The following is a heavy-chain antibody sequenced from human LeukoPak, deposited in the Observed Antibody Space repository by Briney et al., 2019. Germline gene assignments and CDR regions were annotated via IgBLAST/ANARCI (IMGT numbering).Heavy chain of an antibody. CDR1: GFTFTSYG. Sequence: GGSLRLSCAASGFTFTSYGISWVRQAPGQGLEWMGWISAYNGNTNYAQKLQGRVTMTTDTSTSTAYMELRSLRSDDTAVYYCARDQAAAGNSFDYWGQGTLVTVSS. CDR2: ISAYNGNT. CDR3: ARDQAAAGNSFDY. J-gene: IGHJ4*02. V-gene: IGHV1-18*01. D-gene: IGHD6-13*01.